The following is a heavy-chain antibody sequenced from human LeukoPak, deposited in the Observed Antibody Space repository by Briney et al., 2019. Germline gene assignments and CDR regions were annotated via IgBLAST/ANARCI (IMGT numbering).Heavy chain of an antibody. CDR2: INHGGST. CDR1: GGSFSGYY. J-gene: IGHJ5*02. V-gene: IGHV4-34*01. Sequence: PSETLSLTCAVYGGSFSGYYWSWIRQPPGKGLEWIGEINHGGSTNYNPSLKSRVTISVDTSKNQFSLKLSSVTAADTAVYYCARGIEPPYYDFWSGYYRPGDWFDPWGQGTLVTVSS. CDR3: ARGIEPPYYDFWSGYYRPGDWFDP. D-gene: IGHD3-3*01.